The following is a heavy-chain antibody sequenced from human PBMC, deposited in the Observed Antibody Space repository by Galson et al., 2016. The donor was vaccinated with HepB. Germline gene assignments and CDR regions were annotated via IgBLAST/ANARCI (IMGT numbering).Heavy chain of an antibody. D-gene: IGHD1-26*01. V-gene: IGHV1-46*02. CDR2: INPTGSIT. Sequence: SVKVSCKASGFTFNNFYVHWVRQAPGQGLEWMGIINPTGSITNYAQKFQGRVTLTRDASTRTVYMELSSLRSEDTAVYYCAREWDPIIRCLDFWGQGTLVTVSS. CDR3: AREWDPIIRCLDF. J-gene: IGHJ4*02. CDR1: GFTFNNFY.